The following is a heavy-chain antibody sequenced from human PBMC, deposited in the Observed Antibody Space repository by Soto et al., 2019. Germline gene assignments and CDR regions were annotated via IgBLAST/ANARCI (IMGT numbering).Heavy chain of an antibody. V-gene: IGHV2-5*02. J-gene: IGHJ4*02. D-gene: IGHD4-17*01. CDR3: AKKGGGDYILGY. Sequence: QITLKESGPTLVKPTQTLTLTCTFSGFSLSTNGVGVGWIRQPPGKALEWLALIYWDDSKEYSPSLKSRLTITKDTSRSQVVLTMTNMDPVDTATYYRAKKGGGDYILGYWGQGTLVPVSS. CDR2: IYWDDSK. CDR1: GFSLSTNGVG.